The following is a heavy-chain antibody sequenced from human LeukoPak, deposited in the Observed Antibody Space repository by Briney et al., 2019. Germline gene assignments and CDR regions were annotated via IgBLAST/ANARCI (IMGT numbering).Heavy chain of an antibody. CDR2: LNTDGAWI. CDR3: AKGSHGGNHYFDY. J-gene: IGHJ4*02. CDR1: GFTFRSYV. D-gene: IGHD4-23*01. Sequence: GGSLRLSCAASGFTFRSYVMSWVRLAPGKGLEWVSGLNTDGAWIYYADSVKGRFTISRDNSENTLYLQMNSLRAEDTAVYYCAKGSHGGNHYFDYWGQGTLVTVSS. V-gene: IGHV3-23*01.